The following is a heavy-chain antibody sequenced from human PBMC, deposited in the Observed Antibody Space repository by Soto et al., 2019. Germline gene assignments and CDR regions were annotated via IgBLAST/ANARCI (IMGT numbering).Heavy chain of an antibody. CDR3: AKAQQWLYFDY. CDR2: ISGSGVTT. J-gene: IGHJ4*02. CDR1: GFTFSDYA. D-gene: IGHD6-19*01. Sequence: GGSLRLSCAASGFTFSDYAMIWVRQAPGKGLEWVSAISGSGVTTYYADSVKGRFTISRDNSKNTLYLQMNSLRAEDTAVYYCAKAQQWLYFDYWGQGTLVTVSS. V-gene: IGHV3-23*01.